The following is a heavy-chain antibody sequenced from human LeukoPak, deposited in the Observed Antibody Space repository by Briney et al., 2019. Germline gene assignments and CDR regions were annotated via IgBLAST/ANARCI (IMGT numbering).Heavy chain of an antibody. CDR2: IKQDGSEN. Sequence: PGGSLRLSCAASGFTFSSYWMSWVRQAPGKGLEGVANIKQDGSENYYVDSVKGRFTISRDNAKNSLYLQMNSLRAEDTAVYYCARGSGSYSAVDYWGQGTLVTVSS. CDR1: GFTFSSYW. V-gene: IGHV3-7*01. D-gene: IGHD1-26*01. J-gene: IGHJ4*02. CDR3: ARGSGSYSAVDY.